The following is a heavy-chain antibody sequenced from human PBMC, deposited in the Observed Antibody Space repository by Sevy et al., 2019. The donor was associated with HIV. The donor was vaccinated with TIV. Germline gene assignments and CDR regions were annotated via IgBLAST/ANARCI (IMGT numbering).Heavy chain of an antibody. J-gene: IGHJ4*02. Sequence: GGSLRLSCAASGFLFSSYEMNWVRQTPGKGLEWISFISSSGTLIYYGDSVRGRFTISRDNAKNSLYLQMNSLRAEDMGVYYCTRDLPPSATTVAHFDYWGQGTLVTVSS. CDR2: ISSSGTLI. D-gene: IGHD4-17*01. CDR1: GFLFSSYE. CDR3: TRDLPPSATTVAHFDY. V-gene: IGHV3-48*03.